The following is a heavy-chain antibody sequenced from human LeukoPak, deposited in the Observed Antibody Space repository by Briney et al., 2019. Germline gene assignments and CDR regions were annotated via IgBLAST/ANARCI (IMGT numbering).Heavy chain of an antibody. Sequence: SVKVSCKASGGTFSSYAISWVRQAPGQGLEWMGGIIPIFGTANYAQKFQGRVTITADESTSTAYMELSSLRSEDTAVYYCARRGSWGEPRPFDYWGQGSLVTVSS. CDR2: IIPIFGTA. CDR3: ARRGSWGEPRPFDY. D-gene: IGHD3-16*01. J-gene: IGHJ4*02. CDR1: GGTFSSYA. V-gene: IGHV1-69*13.